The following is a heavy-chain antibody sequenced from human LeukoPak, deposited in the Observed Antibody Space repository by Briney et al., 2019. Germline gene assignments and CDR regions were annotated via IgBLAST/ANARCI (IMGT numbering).Heavy chain of an antibody. CDR2: IYHSGST. CDR3: ARSRRELRAAFDI. V-gene: IGHV4-30-2*01. Sequence: SETLSLTCAVSGGSISSGGYSWSWIRQPPGKGLEWIGYIYHSGSTYYNPSLKSRVTISVDRSKNQFSLKLSSVTAADTAVYNCARSRRELRAAFDIWGQGTMVTVSS. J-gene: IGHJ3*02. CDR1: GGSISSGGYS. D-gene: IGHD1-7*01.